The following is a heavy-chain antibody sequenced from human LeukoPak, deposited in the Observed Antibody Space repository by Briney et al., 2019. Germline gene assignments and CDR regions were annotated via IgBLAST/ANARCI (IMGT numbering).Heavy chain of an antibody. J-gene: IGHJ6*02. CDR3: ARDHNSWYAYYYYGMDV. V-gene: IGHV3-11*01. CDR1: GFTFSDYY. Sequence: PGGSLRLSCAASGFTFSDYYMSWIRQAPGKGLEWVSYISSSGSTIYYADSVKGRFTISRDNAKNSLYLQMNSLRAEDTAVYYCARDHNSWYAYYYYGMDVWGQGTTVTVSS. CDR2: ISSSGSTI. D-gene: IGHD2-2*01.